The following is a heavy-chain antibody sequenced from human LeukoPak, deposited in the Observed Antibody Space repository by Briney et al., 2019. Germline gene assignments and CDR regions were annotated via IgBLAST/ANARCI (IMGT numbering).Heavy chain of an antibody. D-gene: IGHD2-15*01. CDR3: AKPYCSGGSWRAPRGCYYYMDV. V-gene: IGHV3-30*01. CDR1: GFTFSNYV. CDR2: TSTDENLK. J-gene: IGHJ6*03. Sequence: GTSLTLSCAASGFTFSNYVTHWVRQAPGKGLEWVAVTSTDENLKFYADSVKGRFTISRDNSKNTLYLQMNSLRAEDTAVYYCAKPYCSGGSWRAPRGCYYYMDVWGKGTTVTISS.